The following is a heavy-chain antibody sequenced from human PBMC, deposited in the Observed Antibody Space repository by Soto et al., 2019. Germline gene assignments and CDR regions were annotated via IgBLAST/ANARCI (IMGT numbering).Heavy chain of an antibody. CDR2: INGGVGAM. CDR3: ARARAVAPGSLTWFDP. D-gene: IGHD2-2*01. J-gene: IGHJ5*02. CDR1: GYTFSKFN. V-gene: IGHV1-3*01. Sequence: QVQLVQSGSEVKKPGASVQVSCKASGYTFSKFNIHWVRQAPGQRLEWMGWINGGVGAMRSSKKFQGRLTITRDASANTVDLDLSSLGPEDTAVYYCARARAVAPGSLTWFDPWGQGTLVTVSS.